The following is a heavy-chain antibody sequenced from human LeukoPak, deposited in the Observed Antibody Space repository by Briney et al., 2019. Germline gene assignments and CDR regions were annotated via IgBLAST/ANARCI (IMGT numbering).Heavy chain of an antibody. D-gene: IGHD1-7*01. J-gene: IGHJ5*02. CDR2: IYYSGST. CDR1: GGSISSYY. Sequence: PSETLSLTCTVSGGSISSYYWSWIRRPPGKGLEWIGYIYYSGSTNYNPSLKSRVTISVDTSKNQFSLKLSSVTAADTAVYYCARGNWNYASFWFDPWGQGTLVTVSS. V-gene: IGHV4-59*01. CDR3: ARGNWNYASFWFDP.